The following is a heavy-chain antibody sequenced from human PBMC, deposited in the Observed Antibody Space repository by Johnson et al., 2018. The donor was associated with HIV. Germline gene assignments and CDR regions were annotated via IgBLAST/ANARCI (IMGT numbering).Heavy chain of an antibody. CDR3: AKDMEDSSGYYGDFDI. CDR1: GFTFDDYT. D-gene: IGHD3-22*01. J-gene: IGHJ3*02. V-gene: IGHV3-43*01. CDR2: ISWDGGST. Sequence: VQLVESGGVVVQPGGSLRLSCAASGFTFDDYTMHWVRQAPGKGLEWVSLISWDGGSTYYADSVKGRFTISRDNSKNSLYLQMNSLRTEDTALYYCAKDMEDSSGYYGDFDIWGQGTMVTVSS.